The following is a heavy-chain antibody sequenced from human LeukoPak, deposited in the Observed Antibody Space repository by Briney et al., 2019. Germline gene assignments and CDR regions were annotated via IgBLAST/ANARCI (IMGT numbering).Heavy chain of an antibody. J-gene: IGHJ3*02. D-gene: IGHD3-16*02. V-gene: IGHV3-66*01. Sequence: SGGSLRLSCAASGFTVSSNYMSWVRQAPGKGLEWVSVIYSGGSTYYADSVKGRFTISRGNSKNTLYLQMNSLRAEDTAVYYCAGGYDYVWGSYRYTGSAFDIWGQGTMVTVSS. CDR1: GFTVSSNY. CDR2: IYSGGST. CDR3: AGGYDYVWGSYRYTGSAFDI.